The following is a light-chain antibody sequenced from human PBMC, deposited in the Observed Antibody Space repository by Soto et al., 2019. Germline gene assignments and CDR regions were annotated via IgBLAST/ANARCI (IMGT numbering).Light chain of an antibody. V-gene: IGKV3-20*01. J-gene: IGKJ1*01. CDR2: GAS. Sequence: EMVLTQSQATLSLSPGERATLSCRASPSVTNFLAWYQHKPGQAPRLLIYGASIRATDIPDRFSGSGSGTDFTLTITRLEPEDFAVYYCQQYGSSPGTFGQGTKV. CDR3: QQYGSSPGT. CDR1: PSVTNF.